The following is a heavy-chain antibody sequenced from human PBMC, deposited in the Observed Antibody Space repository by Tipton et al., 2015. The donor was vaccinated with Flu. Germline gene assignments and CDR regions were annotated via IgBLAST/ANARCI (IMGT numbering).Heavy chain of an antibody. CDR1: GGSISSYY. CDR3: ARNSAGSGYWI. Sequence: TLSLTCTVSGGSISSYYCNWIRQPAGKGLEWIGRMYSSGSTNYNPSLKSRVTMSVDTSKNQFTLEVTSVTAADTAVYYCARNSAGSGYWIWGKGTRVTVSS. V-gene: IGHV4-4*07. CDR2: MYSSGST. D-gene: IGHD3-3*01. J-gene: IGHJ3*02.